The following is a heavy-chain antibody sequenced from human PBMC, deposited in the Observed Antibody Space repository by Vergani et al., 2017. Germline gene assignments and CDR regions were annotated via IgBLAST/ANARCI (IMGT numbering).Heavy chain of an antibody. J-gene: IGHJ4*02. V-gene: IGHV3-30*18. CDR2: ISYDGRNK. CDR3: AKGGREVWFGELWSDY. Sequence: VQLVESGGGLVQPGGSLRLSCAASGFTFSSYGMHWVRQAPGKGLEWVAVISYDGRNKYYAASVKGRFTISRDNSKNTLYLQMNSLRAEDTAVYYCAKGGREVWFGELWSDYWGQGTLVTVAS. D-gene: IGHD3-10*01. CDR1: GFTFSSYG.